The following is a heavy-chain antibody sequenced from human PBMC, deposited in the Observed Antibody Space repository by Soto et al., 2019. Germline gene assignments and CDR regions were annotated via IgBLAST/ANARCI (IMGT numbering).Heavy chain of an antibody. CDR3: ARRNIFLRHAFDI. CDR2: IYYTVST. J-gene: IGHJ3*02. V-gene: IGHV4-30-4*01. Sequence: QVQLQESGPGRVRPSETLSLTCTVSGVSVANGDYYWGWIRQPPGKGLEWIAYIYYTVSTYYHHCLKSRLALSVDTAKNQVALNLTTVTAADTAVYYCARRNIFLRHAFDIWGQRKVVTVSS. D-gene: IGHD4-4*01. CDR1: GVSVANGDYY.